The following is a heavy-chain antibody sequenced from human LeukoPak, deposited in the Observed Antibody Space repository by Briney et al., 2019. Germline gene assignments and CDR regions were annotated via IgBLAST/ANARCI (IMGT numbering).Heavy chain of an antibody. CDR3: TTAIEWELLRGVP. CDR1: GFTFSNAW. Sequence: GGSLRLSCAASGFTFSNAWMSWVRQAPGKGLEWVGRIKSKTDGGTTDYAAPVKGRFTISRDDSKNTLYLQMNSLKTEDTAVYYCTTAIEWELLRGVPWGQGTLVTVSS. J-gene: IGHJ5*02. V-gene: IGHV3-15*01. CDR2: IKSKTDGGTT. D-gene: IGHD1-26*01.